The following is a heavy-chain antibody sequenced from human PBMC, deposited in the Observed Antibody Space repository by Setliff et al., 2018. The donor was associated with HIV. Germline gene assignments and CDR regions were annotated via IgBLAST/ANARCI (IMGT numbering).Heavy chain of an antibody. D-gene: IGHD5-18*01. V-gene: IGHV4-39*01. CDR3: ARRDGYSYGFYFDY. J-gene: IGHJ4*02. CDR1: GGSINSGTYY. Sequence: SETLSLTCTVSGGSINSGTYYWGWVRQPPGKGLEWIGSVYLNGETFNNPSLRSRVTISVDTSKNQFSLKLYSVTAADTAVYYCARRDGYSYGFYFDYWGQGTLVTVSS. CDR2: VYLNGET.